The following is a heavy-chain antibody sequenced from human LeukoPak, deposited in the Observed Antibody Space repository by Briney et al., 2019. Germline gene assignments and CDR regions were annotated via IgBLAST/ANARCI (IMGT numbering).Heavy chain of an antibody. D-gene: IGHD3-10*01. CDR2: LNPEGNKK. CDR1: GFTFSSHA. J-gene: IGHJ4*02. V-gene: IGHV3-30-3*01. CDR3: ARDISGSYTFDY. Sequence: GGSLRLSCEASGFTFSSHAMHWVRQAPGKGLEWVAVLNPEGNKKSHADSIKGRFTISRDNSKNTVYLEMNSLRAEDTAVYYCARDISGSYTFDYWGQGTLVTVSS.